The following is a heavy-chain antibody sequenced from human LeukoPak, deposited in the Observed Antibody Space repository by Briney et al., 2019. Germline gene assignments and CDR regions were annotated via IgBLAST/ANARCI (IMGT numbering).Heavy chain of an antibody. D-gene: IGHD2-8*02. Sequence: PGGSLRLSCAASGFTFSDRAMTWVRQAPGKGLEWVSAIVKTGGTTYADSVKGRFTNSRDNSKNTLYLQMNSLRAEDTAVYYCAKDWRCGTSDPDWYFDLWGRGTLVTVSS. CDR2: IVKTGGTT. V-gene: IGHV3-23*01. CDR1: GFTFSDRA. J-gene: IGHJ2*01. CDR3: AKDWRCGTSDPDWYFDL.